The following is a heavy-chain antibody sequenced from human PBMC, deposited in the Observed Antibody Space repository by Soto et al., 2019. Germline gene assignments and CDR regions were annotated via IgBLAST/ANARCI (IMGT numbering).Heavy chain of an antibody. D-gene: IGHD3-10*01. J-gene: IGHJ4*02. CDR3: ARGPGTMAKIDY. CDR2: IYDSGST. V-gene: IGHV4-31*01. CDR1: GGSISSGGYY. Sequence: QVQLQESGPGLVKPSQTLSLTCTVSGGSISSGGYYWSWLRQHPGKGLEWIGSIYDSGSTYSNQSLKSLVTISVDTSKNHFSLKLSSVTAADTAVYYWARGPGTMAKIDYWGQGTLVTVSS.